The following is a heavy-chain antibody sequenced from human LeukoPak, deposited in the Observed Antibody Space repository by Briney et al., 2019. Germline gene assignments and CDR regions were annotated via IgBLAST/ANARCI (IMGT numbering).Heavy chain of an antibody. J-gene: IGHJ4*02. Sequence: ASVKVSCKASGYTFTHYYIHWVRQAPGQGLEWMGWINPNSGGTNYAQKFQGRVTMTRDTSISTAYMELSRLRSDDTAVFYYARDIVPTLGVRRGLVFWGQGTLVTVSS. CDR2: INPNSGGT. CDR1: GYTFTHYY. D-gene: IGHD5-12*01. V-gene: IGHV1-2*02. CDR3: ARDIVPTLGVRRGLVF.